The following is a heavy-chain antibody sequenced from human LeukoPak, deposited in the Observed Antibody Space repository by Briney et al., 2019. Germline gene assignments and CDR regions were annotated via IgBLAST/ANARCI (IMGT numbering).Heavy chain of an antibody. D-gene: IGHD6-13*01. CDR1: GFTFSSYR. CDR3: ARDGIAAPWSFDL. Sequence: PGGSLRLACAAYGFTFSSYRMSWVRRAPGKGQEWVANIKQDGSEKYYVDSVKGRFTISRDNAKNSLYLQMNSLRVEDTAVYYCARDGIAAPWSFDLWGRGTLVTVSS. V-gene: IGHV3-7*01. J-gene: IGHJ2*01. CDR2: IKQDGSEK.